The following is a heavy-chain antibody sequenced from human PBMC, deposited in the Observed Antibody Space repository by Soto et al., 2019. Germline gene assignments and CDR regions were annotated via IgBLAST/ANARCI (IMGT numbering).Heavy chain of an antibody. J-gene: IGHJ6*02. CDR2: INPSVGST. CDR3: ARARDMDG. CDR1: GYSFTTYN. V-gene: IGHV1-46*01. Sequence: QVQLVQSGTEVKKPGASVKVSCKASGYSFTTYNLHWVRQAPGQGLEWLGIINPSVGSTTYAQSYQDRVTMTRDTSTTKVYMELSGLRSEEPAVYYCARARDMDGWGQGTTVTASS.